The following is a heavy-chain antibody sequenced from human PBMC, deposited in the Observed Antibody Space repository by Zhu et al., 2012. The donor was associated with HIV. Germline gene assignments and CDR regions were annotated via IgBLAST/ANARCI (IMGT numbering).Heavy chain of an antibody. Sequence: KPSDTLTLTCGIESSPFSGYFSSWVRQSPGRGLEWIGEMNQGGEMNYNPSLKSRATISVDVSKHEFSLRLTSVTAADTAVYYCTRQGLAGRSRKKSENWGQGTLIIVS. CDR1: SSPFSGYF. V-gene: IGHV4-34*01. CDR2: MNQGGEM. D-gene: IGHD2-21*01. J-gene: IGHJ1*01. CDR3: TRQGLAGRSRKKSEN.